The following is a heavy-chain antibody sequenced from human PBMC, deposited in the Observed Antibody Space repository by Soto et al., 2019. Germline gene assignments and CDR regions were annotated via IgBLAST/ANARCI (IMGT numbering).Heavy chain of an antibody. CDR2: INPNSGGT. V-gene: IGHV1-2*02. CDR3: ARDWSSGYWSF. CDR1: GYPFTGYY. Sequence: QVQLVQSGAELKKPGASVKVSCKASGYPFTGYYMHWVRQAPGLGLEWMGWINPNSGGTNYAQKFQGRGTMTRDTSISTAYMELGRLRSDDTAVYYCARDWSSGYWSFWGQGTLVTVSS. D-gene: IGHD3-22*01. J-gene: IGHJ4*02.